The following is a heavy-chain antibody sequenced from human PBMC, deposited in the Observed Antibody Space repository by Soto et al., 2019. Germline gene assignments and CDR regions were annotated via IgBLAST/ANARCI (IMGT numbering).Heavy chain of an antibody. CDR3: AVSMVRGANGD. Sequence: GASVKVSCKASGGTFSSYAISWVRQAPGQGLEWMGGIIPIFGTANYAQKFQGRVTITADESTSTAYMELSSLRSENTSVYYCAVSMVRGANGDWGQGTLVTVS. CDR1: GGTFSSYA. V-gene: IGHV1-69*13. J-gene: IGHJ4*02. CDR2: IIPIFGTA. D-gene: IGHD3-10*01.